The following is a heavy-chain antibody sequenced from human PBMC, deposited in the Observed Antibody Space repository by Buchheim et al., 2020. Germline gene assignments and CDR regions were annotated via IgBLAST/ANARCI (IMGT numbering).Heavy chain of an antibody. V-gene: IGHV3-66*02. CDR2: IYSGGST. CDR1: GFTVSSNY. CDR3: ASTGNRFLEWLLDAEYFQH. D-gene: IGHD3-3*01. Sequence: EVQLVESGGGLVQPGGSLRLSCAASGFTVSSNYMSWVRQAPGKRLEWVSVIYSGGSTYYADSVKGRFTISRDNSKNTLYLQMNSLRAEDTAVYYCASTGNRFLEWLLDAEYFQHWGQGTL. J-gene: IGHJ1*01.